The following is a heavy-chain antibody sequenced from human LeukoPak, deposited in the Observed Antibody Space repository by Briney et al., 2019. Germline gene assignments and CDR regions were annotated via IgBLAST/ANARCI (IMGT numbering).Heavy chain of an antibody. D-gene: IGHD3-10*01. V-gene: IGHV4-38-2*02. Sequence: SETLSLTCTVSDYSISTNYYWGWIRQPPGKGLEWIGSINHSGSTNYNPSLKSRVTISVDTSKNQFSLKLSSVTAADTAVYYCARHATLWFGEDGFDPWGQGTLVTVSS. CDR1: DYSISTNYY. CDR2: INHSGST. J-gene: IGHJ5*02. CDR3: ARHATLWFGEDGFDP.